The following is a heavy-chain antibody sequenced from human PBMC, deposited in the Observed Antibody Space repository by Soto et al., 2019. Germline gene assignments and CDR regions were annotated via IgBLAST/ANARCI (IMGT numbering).Heavy chain of an antibody. J-gene: IGHJ4*02. Sequence: EVQLVESGGGLAQPGGSLRLSCAASGFTFSVHVMDWVRQVPGKGLVWVARMNSAWSSVSYADSVKGRFTVSRDNAKTTLYLQMTSLRVEDTAVYYCARVKWDLPFHWGRGPLVTVSS. CDR1: GFTFSVHV. CDR3: ARVKWDLPFH. D-gene: IGHD1-26*01. V-gene: IGHV3-74*02. CDR2: MNSAWSSV.